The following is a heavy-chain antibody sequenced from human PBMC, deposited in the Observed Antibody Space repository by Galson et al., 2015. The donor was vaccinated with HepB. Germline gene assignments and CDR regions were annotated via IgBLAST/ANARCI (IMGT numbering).Heavy chain of an antibody. CDR3: ARGKANAFDI. Sequence: CAISEDSVSTNGVAWNWIRQSPSRGLEWLGRTYYRSKWYNDYAVSVKSRITINPDTSKNQFSLQLNSVTPEDTAMYYCARGKANAFDIWGQGTMVTVSS. CDR2: TYYRSKWYN. J-gene: IGHJ3*02. CDR1: EDSVSTNGVA. V-gene: IGHV6-1*01.